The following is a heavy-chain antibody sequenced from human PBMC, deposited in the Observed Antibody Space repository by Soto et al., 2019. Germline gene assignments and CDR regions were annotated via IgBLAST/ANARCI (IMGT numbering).Heavy chain of an antibody. CDR3: ATAGCKKGVCKPDNCFAP. D-gene: IGHD2-8*01. Sequence: PSETLSLTCTVSVGSISSSSYYWGWIRQPPGKGLEWIGSIYYSGSTYYNPSLKSRVTISVDTSKNQFSLKLSSVTAADTAGYYCATAGCKKGVCKPDNCFAPGGKGTLFPVSS. J-gene: IGHJ5*02. CDR1: VGSISSSSYY. V-gene: IGHV4-39*01. CDR2: IYYSGST.